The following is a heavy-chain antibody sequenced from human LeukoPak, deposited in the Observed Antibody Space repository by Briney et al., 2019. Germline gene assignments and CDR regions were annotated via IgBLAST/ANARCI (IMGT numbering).Heavy chain of an antibody. CDR2: IYTGGNT. D-gene: IGHD3-22*01. J-gene: IGHJ4*02. CDR3: ARGDDSGYYDYFDY. V-gene: IGHV3-53*01. CDR1: GFTVDSNY. Sequence: GGSLRLSCAASGFTVDSNYLSWVRQAPGKGLEWVSTIYTGGNTYYAASVKGRFTISRDFSKNTVSLHMNSLRAEDTAMYYCARGDDSGYYDYFDYWGQGALVTVSS.